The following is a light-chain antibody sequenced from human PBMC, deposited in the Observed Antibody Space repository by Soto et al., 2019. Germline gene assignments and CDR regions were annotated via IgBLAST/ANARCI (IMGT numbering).Light chain of an antibody. CDR2: DAS. CDR1: QSISSW. CDR3: QQYNTYSWT. V-gene: IGKV1-5*01. J-gene: IGKJ1*01. Sequence: DIQMTQSPSTLSASVGDSVTITCRASQSISSWLAWYQQRPGKAPKLLISDASRLESGVPSRFSGSGSATELTLTISSLQPDDFAMYYCQQYNTYSWTFGQGTKVDIK.